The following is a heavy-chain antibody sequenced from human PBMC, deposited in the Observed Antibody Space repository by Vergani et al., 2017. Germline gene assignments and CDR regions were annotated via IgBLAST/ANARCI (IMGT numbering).Heavy chain of an antibody. CDR3: GKSLWVEWLVGDY. Sequence: QVQLVESGGGVVQPGRSLRLSCAASGFTFSSYGMHWVRQAPGKGLEWVAVISYDGSNKYYADSVKGRFTISRDNSKNTLYLQMNSLRAEDTAVYYCGKSLWVEWLVGDYWGQGTLVTVSS. CDR1: GFTFSSYG. J-gene: IGHJ4*02. CDR2: ISYDGSNK. V-gene: IGHV3-30*18. D-gene: IGHD6-19*01.